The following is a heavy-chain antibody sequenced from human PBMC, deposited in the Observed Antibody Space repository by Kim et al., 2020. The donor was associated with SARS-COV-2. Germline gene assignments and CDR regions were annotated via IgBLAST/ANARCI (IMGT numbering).Heavy chain of an antibody. Sequence: GYAQKFQGRVTMTRNTSISTAYMELSSLRSEDTAVYYCARAIAAAGTSAYWGQGTLVTVSS. V-gene: IGHV1-8*01. D-gene: IGHD6-13*01. CDR3: ARAIAAAGTSAY. J-gene: IGHJ4*02.